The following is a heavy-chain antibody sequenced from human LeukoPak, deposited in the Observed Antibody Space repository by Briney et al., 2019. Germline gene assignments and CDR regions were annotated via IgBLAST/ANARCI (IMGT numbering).Heavy chain of an antibody. Sequence: GGSLRLSCVASGFTFSSYAVSWVRQAPGKGLEWVSSISGSGGSTYSADSVKGRFTISRDNSKNTLYLQMNSLRAEDTALYYCAKDRSCTNDICHGDFDYWGRGTLVTVSS. CDR1: GFTFSSYA. V-gene: IGHV3-23*01. J-gene: IGHJ4*02. CDR2: ISGSGGST. CDR3: AKDRSCTNDICHGDFDY. D-gene: IGHD2-8*01.